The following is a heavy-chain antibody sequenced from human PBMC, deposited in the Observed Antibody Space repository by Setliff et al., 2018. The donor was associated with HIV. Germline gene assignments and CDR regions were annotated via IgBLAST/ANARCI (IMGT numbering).Heavy chain of an antibody. CDR3: ARRAAGGSSPNDYMDV. J-gene: IGHJ6*03. Sequence: ASVKVSCKASGGTFSTYAISWVRQAPGQGLEWMGGIIPIFGTANYDQRFQGRVTITADKSTSTAYMELSSLRSEDTAVYYCARRAAGGSSPNDYMDVWGKGTTVTVSS. V-gene: IGHV1-69*06. D-gene: IGHD6-6*01. CDR2: IIPIFGTA. CDR1: GGTFSTYA.